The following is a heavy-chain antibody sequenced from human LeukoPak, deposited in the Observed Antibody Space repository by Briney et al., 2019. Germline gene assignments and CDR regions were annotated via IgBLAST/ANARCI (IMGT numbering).Heavy chain of an antibody. J-gene: IGHJ5*02. CDR2: MNPGIGST. Sequence: GASVKVCCKASGYSFSSYEINWVRQAPGQGLEWRGWMNPGIGSTGHLEKFGGRLTMSRNTAINTAYMELSSLRSDDTAIYYCARGRKWEFGDWPNIWFDPWGQGPLVPVSS. D-gene: IGHD1-26*01. CDR3: ARGRKWEFGDWPNIWFDP. V-gene: IGHV1-8*02. CDR1: GYSFSSYE.